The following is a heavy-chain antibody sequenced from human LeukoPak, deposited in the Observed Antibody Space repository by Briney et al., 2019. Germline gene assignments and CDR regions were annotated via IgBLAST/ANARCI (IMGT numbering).Heavy chain of an antibody. D-gene: IGHD6-19*01. CDR2: ISDSDGST. V-gene: IGHV3-23*01. Sequence: GGSLRLSCAASGFTFSSYAMSWVRQAPGKGLEWVSVISDSDGSTNYTDSVKGRFTISRDNSENTLYLQMNSLGAEDTAVYYCAKVRAGWYFDYWGQGTLVTVSS. CDR3: AKVRAGWYFDY. CDR1: GFTFSSYA. J-gene: IGHJ4*02.